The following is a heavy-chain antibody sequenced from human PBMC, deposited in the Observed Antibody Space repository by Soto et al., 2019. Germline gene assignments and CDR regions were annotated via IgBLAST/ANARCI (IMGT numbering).Heavy chain of an antibody. Sequence: EVQLVESGGGLVKPGGSLRLSCAASGFTFSSYNMNWVRQAPGKGLEWVSSISSSSSYIYYADSVKGRFTISRDNAKNSLYLQMSSLRVEDTAVYYCASSHYGDSGLHGPWGQGTLVTVSS. CDR3: ASSHYGDSGLHGP. CDR1: GFTFSSYN. CDR2: ISSSSSYI. D-gene: IGHD4-17*01. J-gene: IGHJ5*02. V-gene: IGHV3-21*06.